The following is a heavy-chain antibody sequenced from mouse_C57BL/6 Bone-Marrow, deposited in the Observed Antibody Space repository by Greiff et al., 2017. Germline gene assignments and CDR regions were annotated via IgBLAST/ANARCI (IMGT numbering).Heavy chain of an antibody. CDR2: ISSGGSYT. J-gene: IGHJ2*01. CDR3: ARRRGTVPDCDY. Sequence: EVKLVESGGDLVQPGGSLKLSCAASGFTFSSYGMSWVRQTPDKRLEWVATISSGGSYTYYPDSVKGRFTISRDNAKNTLYLQMSSLKSEDTAMDYCARRRGTVPDCDYWGQGTTLTVAS. D-gene: IGHD1-1*01. CDR1: GFTFSSYG. V-gene: IGHV5-6*02.